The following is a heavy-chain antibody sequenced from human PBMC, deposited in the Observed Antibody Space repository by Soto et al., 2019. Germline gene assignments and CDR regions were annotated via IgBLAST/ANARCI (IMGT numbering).Heavy chain of an antibody. V-gene: IGHV4-31*03. Sequence: SETLSLTCTVTGASISSGGYYCRWIRQHPGKGLEWIWYIYYSGSTYYNPSLNSRVTISVDTSKNQFSLKLSSVTAADTAVYYCARDRGTGGLQYNWFDPWGQGTLVTVSS. CDR2: IYYSGST. CDR3: ARDRGTGGLQYNWFDP. D-gene: IGHD4-4*01. J-gene: IGHJ5*02. CDR1: GASISSGGYY.